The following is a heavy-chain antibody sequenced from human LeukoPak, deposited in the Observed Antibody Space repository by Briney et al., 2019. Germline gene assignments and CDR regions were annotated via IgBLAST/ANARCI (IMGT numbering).Heavy chain of an antibody. CDR3: ARAYSSRAYLFDY. J-gene: IGHJ4*02. CDR1: RFTFSSYS. Sequence: GGSLRLSCAASRFTFSSYSMNWVRQAPGKGLEWVSSISSSSSYIYYADSVKGRFTISRDNAKNSLYLQMNSLRAEDTAVYYCARAYSSRAYLFDYWGQGTLVTVSS. D-gene: IGHD6-19*01. CDR2: ISSSSSYI. V-gene: IGHV3-21*01.